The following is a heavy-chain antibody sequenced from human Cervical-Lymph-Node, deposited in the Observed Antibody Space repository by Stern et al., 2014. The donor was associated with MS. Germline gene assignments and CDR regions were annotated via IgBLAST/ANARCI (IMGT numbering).Heavy chain of an antibody. V-gene: IGHV3-30-3*01. D-gene: IGHD5/OR15-5a*01. Sequence: QLVESGGGVVQPGRSLRVSCATAGFTFTSYAMNWVRQAPGKGLEGVAVISYDGNTKYYADSVKGRFTISRDNSKNTLYLQMSSLRAEDTAVYYCVRERSSRGFDYWGQGSLVTVSS. CDR1: GFTFTSYA. J-gene: IGHJ4*02. CDR3: VRERSSRGFDY. CDR2: ISYDGNTK.